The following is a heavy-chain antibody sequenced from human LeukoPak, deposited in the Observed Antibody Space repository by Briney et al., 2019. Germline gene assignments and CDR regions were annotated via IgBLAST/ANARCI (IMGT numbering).Heavy chain of an antibody. J-gene: IGHJ4*02. Sequence: GGSLRLSCAASGFTFSNYWMSWVRQAPGKGLEWVANIKQDGSEEYYVDSVKGRFTISRDNAKNSLYLQMNSLRAEDTAVYYCARGGSATYWCDYWGQGTLVTVSS. V-gene: IGHV3-7*04. CDR2: IKQDGSEE. CDR3: ARGGSATYWCDY. CDR1: GFTFSNYW. D-gene: IGHD3-10*01.